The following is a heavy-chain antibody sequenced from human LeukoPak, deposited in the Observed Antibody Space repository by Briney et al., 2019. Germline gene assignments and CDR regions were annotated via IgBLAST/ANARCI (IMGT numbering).Heavy chain of an antibody. Sequence: ASVKVSCKASGYTFTIYGISWVRQAPGQGLEWMGWISAYNGNTNYAQKLQGRVTMTTDTSTSTAYMELRSLRSDDTAVYYCARDRYYYDSSGYYSALDYWGQGTLVTVSS. CDR2: ISAYNGNT. V-gene: IGHV1-18*01. CDR3: ARDRYYYDSSGYYSALDY. J-gene: IGHJ4*02. D-gene: IGHD3-22*01. CDR1: GYTFTIYG.